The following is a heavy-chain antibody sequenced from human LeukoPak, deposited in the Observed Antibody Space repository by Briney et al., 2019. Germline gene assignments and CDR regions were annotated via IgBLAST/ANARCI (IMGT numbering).Heavy chain of an antibody. Sequence: GSSVKVSCKAYGGSFSRNAISWVRQAPGQGLEWMGRFIPMVGVATYAQKFQGRVTITEDRSTSTAYMELSSLTSEDTAVYYCARIQAVGVPVAIDAYYSYGMDVWGQGTAVSVSS. CDR2: FIPMVGVA. CDR3: ARIQAVGVPVAIDAYYSYGMDV. D-gene: IGHD2-2*02. V-gene: IGHV1-69*04. CDR1: GGSFSRNA. J-gene: IGHJ6*02.